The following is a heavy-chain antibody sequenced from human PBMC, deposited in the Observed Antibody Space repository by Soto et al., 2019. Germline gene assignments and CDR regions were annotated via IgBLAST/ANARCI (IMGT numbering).Heavy chain of an antibody. J-gene: IGHJ5*02. Sequence: PSETLSLTCAVSGGSISSGGYSWSWIRQPPGKGLEWIGYIYHSGSTYYNPSLKSRVTISVDRSKNQFSLKLSSVTAADTAVYYCARVRFGEFQPPWFDPWGQGTLVTVSS. V-gene: IGHV4-30-2*01. CDR2: IYHSGST. D-gene: IGHD3-10*01. CDR3: ARVRFGEFQPPWFDP. CDR1: GGSISSGGYS.